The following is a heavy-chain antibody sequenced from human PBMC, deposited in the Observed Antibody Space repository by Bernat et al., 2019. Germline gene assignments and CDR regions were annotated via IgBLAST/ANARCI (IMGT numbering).Heavy chain of an antibody. CDR2: VNSDGSST. D-gene: IGHD6-13*01. CDR3: AGSIAAADTGSVDM. V-gene: IGHV3-74*01. J-gene: IGHJ3*02. CDR1: GFTFSNYW. Sequence: EVHLVESGGGLVQPGGSLRLSCAASGFTFSNYWMHWVRQAPGKGLVWVSRVNSDGSSTNYADSVKGRFTISRDNAKNTLYLQMNSLRSEDAAVYYCAGSIAAADTGSVDMWGQGTMVTV.